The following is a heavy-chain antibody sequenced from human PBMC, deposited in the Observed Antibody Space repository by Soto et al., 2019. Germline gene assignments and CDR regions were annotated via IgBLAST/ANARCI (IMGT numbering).Heavy chain of an antibody. J-gene: IGHJ6*02. CDR3: AGVYYDILTGYFKPYYYGMDV. Sequence: SVKVSCKASGGTFSSYAISWVRQAPGQGLEWMGGIIPIFGTANYAQKFQGRVTITADKSTSTAYMELSSLRSEDTAVYYCAGVYYDILTGYFKPYYYGMDVWGQGTTVTVSS. CDR1: GGTFSSYA. V-gene: IGHV1-69*06. CDR2: IIPIFGTA. D-gene: IGHD3-9*01.